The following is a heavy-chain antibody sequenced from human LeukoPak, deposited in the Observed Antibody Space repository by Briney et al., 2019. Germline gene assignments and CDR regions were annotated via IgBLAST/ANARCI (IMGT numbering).Heavy chain of an antibody. CDR2: IHYSGST. D-gene: IGHD3-16*01. J-gene: IGHJ4*02. CDR3: ATGRWGVDY. Sequence: PSETLSLTCTVSGGTISSYYWNWIRQPPGKGLEWIGYIHYSGSTKYNPSLKSRVTISVDTSKNQFSLKLSSVTAADTAVYYCATGRWGVDYWGQGTLVTVSS. CDR1: GGTISSYY. V-gene: IGHV4-59*08.